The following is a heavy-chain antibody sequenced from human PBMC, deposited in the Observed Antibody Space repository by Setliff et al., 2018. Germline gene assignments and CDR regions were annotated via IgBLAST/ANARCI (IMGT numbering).Heavy chain of an antibody. J-gene: IGHJ4*02. V-gene: IGHV4-61*10. Sequence: PSETLSLTCTVSGDSISSRTYYWSWIRQPAGKGLEFIGYVYYSGTTNYDPSLKSRVTMSVDTSKNQFSLKLSSVTAADTAVYYCARGGTYRYFDYWGQGTLVTVSS. CDR2: VYYSGTT. CDR3: ARGGTYRYFDY. CDR1: GDSISSRTYY.